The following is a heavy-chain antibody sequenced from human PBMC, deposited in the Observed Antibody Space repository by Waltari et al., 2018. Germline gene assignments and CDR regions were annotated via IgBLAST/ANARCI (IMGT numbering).Heavy chain of an antibody. D-gene: IGHD2-15*01. CDR1: GFTFSSYG. J-gene: IGHJ2*01. Sequence: QVQLVESGGGVVQPGRSLRLSCAASGFTFSSYGMHWVRQAPGKGLEWVAVIWYDGRNKYYAESVKGRFTISRDNSKNTLYLQMNSLRAEDTAMYYCAKAQGGYCSGGSCYRYWYFDLWGRGTLVTVSS. CDR3: AKAQGGYCSGGSCYRYWYFDL. CDR2: IWYDGRNK. V-gene: IGHV3-30*18.